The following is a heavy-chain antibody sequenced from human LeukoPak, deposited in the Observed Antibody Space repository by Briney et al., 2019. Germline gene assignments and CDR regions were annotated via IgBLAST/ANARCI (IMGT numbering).Heavy chain of an antibody. Sequence: GGSLRLSCAASGFTVSSNYMSWVRQAPGKGLEWVSVIYSGGSTYYADSAKGRFTISRHNSKNTLYLQMNSLRAEDTAVYYCARVVRDDILTCDYYYGMDVWGQGTTVTVSS. D-gene: IGHD3-9*01. J-gene: IGHJ6*02. CDR2: IYSGGST. CDR3: ARVVRDDILTCDYYYGMDV. CDR1: GFTVSSNY. V-gene: IGHV3-53*04.